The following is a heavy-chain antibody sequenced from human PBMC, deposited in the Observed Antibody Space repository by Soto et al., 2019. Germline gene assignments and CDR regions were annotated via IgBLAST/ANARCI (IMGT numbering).Heavy chain of an antibody. CDR1: GGTFSSYA. D-gene: IGHD3-3*01. CDR3: ARDLHDFWSGRRDYYGMDV. J-gene: IGHJ6*02. CDR2: IIPIFGTA. Sequence: QVQLVQSGAEVKKPGSSVKVSCKASGGTFSSYAISWVRQAPGQGLEWMGGIIPIFGTANYAQKFQGRVKITADETTSTAYMELRSLRSEGTAVYYCARDLHDFWSGRRDYYGMDVWGQGTTVTVSS. V-gene: IGHV1-69*12.